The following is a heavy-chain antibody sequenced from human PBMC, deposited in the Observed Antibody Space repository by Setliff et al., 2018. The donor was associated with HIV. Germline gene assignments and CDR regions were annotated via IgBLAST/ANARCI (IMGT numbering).Heavy chain of an antibody. CDR3: ARVRFSFNDVRSFDL. Sequence: KPSETLSLTCAVYGGSFSGYYWSWIRQPPGKGLEWIGEINHSGSTNYNPSLKSRVTISVDTSRNEVSLRLKSVTAADTATYFCARVRFSFNDVRSFDLWGQGSLVTVSS. CDR2: INHSGST. V-gene: IGHV4-34*01. D-gene: IGHD2-15*01. CDR1: GGSFSGYY. J-gene: IGHJ5*02.